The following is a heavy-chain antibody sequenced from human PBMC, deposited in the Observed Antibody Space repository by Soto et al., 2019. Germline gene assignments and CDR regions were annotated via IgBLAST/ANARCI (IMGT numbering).Heavy chain of an antibody. V-gene: IGHV3-23*01. CDR2: ISGSGGST. CDR1: GFTFSSYA. J-gene: IGHJ4*02. Sequence: PGGSLRLSCAASGFTFSSYAMSWVRQAPGKGLEWVSAISGSGGSTYYADSVKGRFTISRDNSKNTLYLQMNSLRAEDTAVYYCAKDNSDILTGYSDFDYWGQGTLVTVSS. D-gene: IGHD3-9*01. CDR3: AKDNSDILTGYSDFDY.